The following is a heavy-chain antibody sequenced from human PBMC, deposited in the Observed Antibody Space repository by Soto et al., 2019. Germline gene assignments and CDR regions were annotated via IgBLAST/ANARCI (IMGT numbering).Heavy chain of an antibody. CDR1: GYRFTMYA. V-gene: IGHV1-3*01. J-gene: IGHJ4*02. CDR3: ARDLQADY. Sequence: ASVKVSCKASGYRFTMYAMHWVRQAPGQRLEWMGWINAGNGNTKYSQKFQGRVTISRDTSASTAYMEVSSLRSEDTAVYYCARDLQADYWGQGTLVTVSS. CDR2: INAGNGNT.